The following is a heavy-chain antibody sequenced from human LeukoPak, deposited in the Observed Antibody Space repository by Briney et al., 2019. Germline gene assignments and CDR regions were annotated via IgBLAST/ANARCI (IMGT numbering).Heavy chain of an antibody. V-gene: IGHV1-69*04. CDR2: IIPILGIA. D-gene: IGHD3-10*01. CDR1: GGTFSSYA. J-gene: IGHJ4*02. Sequence: ASVKVSCKASGGTFSSYAISWVRQAPGQGLEWMGRIIPILGIANYAQKFQGRVTITADKSTSTAYMELSSLRSEDTAVYYCARCRGSGSYCLDHWGQGTLVTVSS. CDR3: ARCRGSGSYCLDH.